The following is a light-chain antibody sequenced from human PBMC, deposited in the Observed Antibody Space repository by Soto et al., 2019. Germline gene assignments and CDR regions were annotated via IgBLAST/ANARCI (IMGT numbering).Light chain of an antibody. J-gene: IGKJ1*01. CDR3: QHYVTSLTT. Sequence: EIVLTQSPGTLSLSPGERATLSCGASQSVTSNYLAWYQQTPGQAPRLLIFGASIRVKGIPDRFIGSGSGTDFTLTISRLEPEDLAVYYCQHYVTSLTTVGQGTKVEVK. CDR2: GAS. CDR1: QSVTSNY. V-gene: IGKV3-20*01.